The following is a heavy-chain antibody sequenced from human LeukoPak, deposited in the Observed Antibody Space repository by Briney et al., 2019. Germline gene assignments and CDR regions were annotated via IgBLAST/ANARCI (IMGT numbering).Heavy chain of an antibody. Sequence: ASVKVSCKASGYTFTSYGISWVRQAPGQGLEWMGWISAYNGNTNYAQKLQGRVTMTTDTSTSTAYMELRSLRSDDTAVYYCAREGRDGYNFDGMDVWGQGTTVTVSS. CDR1: GYTFTSYG. V-gene: IGHV1-18*01. CDR3: AREGRDGYNFDGMDV. D-gene: IGHD5-24*01. J-gene: IGHJ6*02. CDR2: ISAYNGNT.